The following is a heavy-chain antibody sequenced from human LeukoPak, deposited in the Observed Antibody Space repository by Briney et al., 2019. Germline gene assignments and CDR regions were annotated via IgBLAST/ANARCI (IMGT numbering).Heavy chain of an antibody. J-gene: IGHJ5*02. CDR3: ARAIYCGSTSCHLSGWFDP. V-gene: IGHV4-39*01. CDR1: GGSISSSSYC. Sequence: SETLSLTCTVSGGSISSSSYCWGWIRQPPGKGLEWFGSIYYSGSTYYNPSLKSRVTISVDTSKNQFSLKLSSVTAADTAVYYCARAIYCGSTSCHLSGWFDPWGQGTLVTVSS. CDR2: IYYSGST. D-gene: IGHD2-2*01.